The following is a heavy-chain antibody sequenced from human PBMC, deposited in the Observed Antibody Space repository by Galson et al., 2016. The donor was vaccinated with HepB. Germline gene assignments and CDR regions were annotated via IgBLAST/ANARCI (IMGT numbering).Heavy chain of an antibody. J-gene: IGHJ4*02. CDR1: GYSFTGYY. V-gene: IGHV1-2*02. CDR3: ARSGGSSSF. CDR2: INPNSGGT. D-gene: IGHD2-15*01. Sequence: VKVSCKASGYSFTGYYMHWVRQAPGQGLEWVGWINPNSGGTQYAQKFQGRVTMTRDTSISTAFMELSRLRSDDTAVYYCARSGGSSSFWGQGTLVTVSS.